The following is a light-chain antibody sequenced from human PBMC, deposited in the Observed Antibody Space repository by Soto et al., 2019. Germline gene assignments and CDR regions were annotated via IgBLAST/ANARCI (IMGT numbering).Light chain of an antibody. Sequence: QLVLTRSPSASASLGASVKLTCTLSSGHSNYAIAWHQQQPGKGPRNLMKINRDGSHNKGDGIPDRFSGSSSGPERYLTISSLQSEDEADYYCQTWDTGIVLFGGGTKLTVL. J-gene: IGLJ2*01. CDR2: INRDGSH. CDR3: QTWDTGIVL. CDR1: SGHSNYA. V-gene: IGLV4-69*01.